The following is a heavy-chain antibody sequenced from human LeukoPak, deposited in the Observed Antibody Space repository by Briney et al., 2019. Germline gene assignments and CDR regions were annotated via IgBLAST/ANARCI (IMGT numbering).Heavy chain of an antibody. Sequence: AGSLRLSCAASGFTFSDSAMTWVRQAPGKGLDWVSLISFSGANSYYADSVKGRFTISRDNSKDTLFLQMNSLKAEDTAIYYCARDIQLSTWGLGTMVTVSS. D-gene: IGHD5-24*01. V-gene: IGHV3-23*01. CDR2: ISFSGANS. J-gene: IGHJ3*01. CDR1: GFTFSDSA. CDR3: ARDIQLST.